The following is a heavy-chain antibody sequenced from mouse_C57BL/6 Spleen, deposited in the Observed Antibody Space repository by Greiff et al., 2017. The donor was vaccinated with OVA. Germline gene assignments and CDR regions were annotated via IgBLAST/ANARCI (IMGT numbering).Heavy chain of an antibody. D-gene: IGHD1-1*01. CDR2: INPSTGGT. CDR1: GYSFTGYY. V-gene: IGHV1-42*01. Sequence: VQLQQSGPELVQPGASVKISCKASGYSFTGYYMNWVKQSPEKSLEWIGEINPSTGGTTYNQKFKAKATLTVDKSSSTAYMQLKSLTSEDSAVYYCGVRYGKPYAMDDWGQGTSVAVSS. J-gene: IGHJ4*01. CDR3: GVRYGKPYAMDD.